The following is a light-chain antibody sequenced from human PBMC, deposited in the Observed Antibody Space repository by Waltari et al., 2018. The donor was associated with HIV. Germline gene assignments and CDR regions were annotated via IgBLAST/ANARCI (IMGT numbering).Light chain of an antibody. J-gene: IGLJ3*02. CDR1: AANLATNV. CDR2: RTS. V-gene: IGLV1-44*01. CDR3: ATWDDSLNGHWV. Sequence: QSVLPQPPSLSGTPGQRITISSSGRAANLATNVVTWYQQLPGAAPKVLSYRTSQRPSGVPDRFSGSKSGTSGSLAISGLQSEDEATYYCATWDDSLNGHWVFGGGTKLTVL.